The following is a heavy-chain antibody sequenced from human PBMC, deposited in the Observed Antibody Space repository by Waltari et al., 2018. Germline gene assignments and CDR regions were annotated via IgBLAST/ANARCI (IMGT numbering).Heavy chain of an antibody. CDR2: INPNSGGK. CDR1: GYTFTGYY. J-gene: IGHJ5*02. CDR3: ARGGIAADGWPQKNWFDP. V-gene: IGHV1-2*04. D-gene: IGHD6-13*01. Sequence: QVQLVQSGAEVKKPGASVKVSCKASGYTFTGYYMHWVRQAPGQGLEWMGWINPNSGGKNYAQKFQGWVTMTRDTSISTAYMELSRLRSDDTAVYYCARGGIAADGWPQKNWFDPWGQGTLVTVSS.